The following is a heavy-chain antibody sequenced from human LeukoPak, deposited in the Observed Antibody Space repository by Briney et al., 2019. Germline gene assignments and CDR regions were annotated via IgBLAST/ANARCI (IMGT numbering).Heavy chain of an antibody. CDR3: ATGISVFDY. V-gene: IGHV4-39*07. Sequence: SETLSLTWTVSGGSISSSNYYWGWIRQPPGKGLEWIGSIYYSGGTYYNPSLKSRVTISVDTSKNQFSLQLSSVTAADTAVYYCATGISVFDYWGQGLLVTVSS. CDR1: GGSISSSNYY. D-gene: IGHD1-1*01. CDR2: IYYSGGT. J-gene: IGHJ4*02.